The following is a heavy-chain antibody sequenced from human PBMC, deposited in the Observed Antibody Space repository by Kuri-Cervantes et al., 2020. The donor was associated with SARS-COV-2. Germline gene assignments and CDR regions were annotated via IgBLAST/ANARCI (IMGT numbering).Heavy chain of an antibody. CDR2: ISGSGGST. V-gene: IGHV3-23*01. D-gene: IGHD4-17*01. CDR3: AKGALKDYGNRFDP. J-gene: IGHJ5*02. Sequence: GGSLRLSCAASGFIFSDYLLHWVRQAPGKGLEWVSGISGSGGSTYYADSVKGRFTISRDNSKNTLFLQMNSLRVEDTAVYYCAKGALKDYGNRFDPWGQGTLVTVSS. CDR1: GFIFSDYL.